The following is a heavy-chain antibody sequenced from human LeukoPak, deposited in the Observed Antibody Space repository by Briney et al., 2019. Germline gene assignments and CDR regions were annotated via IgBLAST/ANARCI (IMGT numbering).Heavy chain of an antibody. V-gene: IGHV4-38-2*02. CDR2: IYHSGST. J-gene: IGHJ4*02. D-gene: IGHD5-18*01. CDR1: GYSIRSGYY. CDR3: ARSRQIQLWLEFDY. Sequence: PSETLSLTCTVSGYSIRSGYYWGWIRQPPGKGLEWIGSIYHSGSTYYNPSLKSRVTISVDTSKNQFSLKLSSVTAADTAVYYCARSRQIQLWLEFDYWGQGTLVTVSS.